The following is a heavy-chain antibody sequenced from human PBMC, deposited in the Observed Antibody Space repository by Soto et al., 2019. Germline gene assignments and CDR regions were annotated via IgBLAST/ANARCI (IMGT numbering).Heavy chain of an antibody. Sequence: GESLKISCKGSGYRFTSYWIGWVRQMPGKGLEWMGIIYPGDSDTRYNSSFQGQVTISADKSINTAYLQWRSLKASDTAMYYCVRHDDSRGWDYFDYWGQGTLVTVS. D-gene: IGHD3-22*01. CDR3: VRHDDSRGWDYFDY. V-gene: IGHV5-51*01. J-gene: IGHJ4*02. CDR2: IYPGDSDT. CDR1: GYRFTSYW.